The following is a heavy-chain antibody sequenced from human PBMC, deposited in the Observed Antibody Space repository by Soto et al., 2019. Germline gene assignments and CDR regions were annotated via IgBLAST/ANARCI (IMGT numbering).Heavy chain of an antibody. CDR1: GYTFTSYG. V-gene: IGHV1-18*01. D-gene: IGHD2-15*01. CDR3: ARDLGRYCSGGSCVVFQH. Sequence: ASVKVSCKASGYTFTSYGISWVRQAPGQGLEWMGWISAYNGNTNYAQKLQGRVTMTTDTSTSTAYMELRSLRSDDTAVYYCARDLGRYCSGGSCVVFQHWGQGTLVTVSS. J-gene: IGHJ1*01. CDR2: ISAYNGNT.